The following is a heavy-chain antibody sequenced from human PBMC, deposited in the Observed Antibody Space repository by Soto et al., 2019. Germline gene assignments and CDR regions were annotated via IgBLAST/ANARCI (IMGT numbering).Heavy chain of an antibody. V-gene: IGHV1-69*01. CDR3: ARIHLYDSSGYYHNWFDP. CDR2: IIPIFGTA. D-gene: IGHD3-22*01. Sequence: QVQLVQSGAEVKKPGSSVKVSCKASGGTFSSYAISWVRQAPGQGLEWMGGIIPIFGTANYAQKFQGRVTITADESTSTAYMELSSLRSEDTAVYYCARIHLYDSSGYYHNWFDPWGQGTLVTGSS. CDR1: GGTFSSYA. J-gene: IGHJ5*02.